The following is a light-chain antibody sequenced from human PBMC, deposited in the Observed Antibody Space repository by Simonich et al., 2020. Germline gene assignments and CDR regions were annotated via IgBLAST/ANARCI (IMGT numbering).Light chain of an antibody. Sequence: QSALTQPRSVSGSPGQSVTISCTGTSSDVGGYNYVSWYQQHPGKAPKVMIYDVIKRPPGVPDRFSGSKSGNTASLTISGLQAEDEADYYCCSYAGSYTFWVFGGGTKLTVL. CDR3: CSYAGSYTFWV. V-gene: IGLV2-11*01. J-gene: IGLJ3*02. CDR1: SSDVGGYNY. CDR2: DVI.